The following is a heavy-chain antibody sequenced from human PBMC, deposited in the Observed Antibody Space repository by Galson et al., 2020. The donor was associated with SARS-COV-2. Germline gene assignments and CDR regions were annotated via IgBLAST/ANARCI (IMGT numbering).Heavy chain of an antibody. CDR2: TYYSGST. CDR1: GGSISSGGYY. D-gene: IGHD5-18*01. J-gene: IGHJ3*02. Sequence: SETLSLTCTVSGGSISSGGYYWSWLRQHPGKGLEWIGYTYYSGSTYYNPSRKSPVTISVDTSKNQFSLKLSSVTAADTAVYYCASARLAMGTVDAFDIWGQGTMVTVSS. CDR3: ASARLAMGTVDAFDI. V-gene: IGHV4-31*01.